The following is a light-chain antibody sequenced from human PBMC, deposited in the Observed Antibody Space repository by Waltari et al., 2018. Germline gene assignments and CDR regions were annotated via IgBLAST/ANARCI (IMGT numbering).Light chain of an antibody. V-gene: IGKV4-1*01. Sequence: DIVMSQSPDPLCVSLWERETINCTSRQTVLYSSNDKNYLGWYQQKPRQPPKVLIYWASTRESGVPDRFSGSGSGTDFTLTINSLQAEDVATYYYQQYYTTPWTFGQGTMVEIK. CDR1: QTVLYSSNDKNY. J-gene: IGKJ1*01. CDR2: WAS. CDR3: QQYYTTPWT.